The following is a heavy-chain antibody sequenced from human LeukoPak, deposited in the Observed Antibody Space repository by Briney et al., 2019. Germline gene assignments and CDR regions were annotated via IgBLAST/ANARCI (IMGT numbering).Heavy chain of an antibody. CDR2: ISYDGSNK. D-gene: IGHD6-13*01. V-gene: IGHV3-30-3*01. Sequence: GGSLRLSCAASGFTFSSYAMHWVRQAPGKGLEWVAVISYDGSNKYYADSVKGRFTISRDNSKNTLYLQMNSLRAEDTAVYYCAKDGHSSSWYIGYFDYWGQGTLVTVSS. J-gene: IGHJ4*02. CDR1: GFTFSSYA. CDR3: AKDGHSSSWYIGYFDY.